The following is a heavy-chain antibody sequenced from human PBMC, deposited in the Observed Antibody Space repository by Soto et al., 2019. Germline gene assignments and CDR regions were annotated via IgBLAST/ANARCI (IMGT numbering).Heavy chain of an antibody. CDR1: GFTFRSNW. V-gene: IGHV3-7*01. J-gene: IGHJ6*02. Sequence: EVQLVESGGGLVQPGGSLRLSCAASGFTFRSNWMTWVRQAPGGGLEWVANINPDGSETYYVDSVKGRLTISRDNPQNSLYLQIDTMRAEDTAVYYCATIGHYGRDVWGQGTTVIVSS. D-gene: IGHD3-3*01. CDR3: ATIGHYGRDV. CDR2: INPDGSET.